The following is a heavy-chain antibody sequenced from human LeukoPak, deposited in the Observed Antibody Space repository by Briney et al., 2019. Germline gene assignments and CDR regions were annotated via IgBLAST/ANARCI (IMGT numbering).Heavy chain of an antibody. D-gene: IGHD3-10*01. J-gene: IGHJ6*02. CDR2: ISYDGSNK. CDR3: AKDYYGSGSYYRSGYYYYYGMDV. Sequence: GGSLRLSCAASGFTFSSYGMHWVRQAPGKGLEWVAVISYDGSNKYYADSVKGRFTISRDNSKNTLYLQMNSLRAEDTAVYYCAKDYYGSGSYYRSGYYYYYGMDVWGQGTTVTVSS. CDR1: GFTFSSYG. V-gene: IGHV3-30*18.